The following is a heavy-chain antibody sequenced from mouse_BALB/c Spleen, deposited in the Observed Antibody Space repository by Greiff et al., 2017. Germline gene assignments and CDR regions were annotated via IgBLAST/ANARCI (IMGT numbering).Heavy chain of an antibody. CDR1: GYTFTSYW. V-gene: IGHV1S81*02. D-gene: IGHD2-4*01. CDR2: INPSNGRT. Sequence: QVQLKQPGAELVKPGASVKLSCKASGYTFTSYWMHWVKQRPGQGLEWIGEINPSNGRTNYNEKFKSKATLTVDKSSSTAYMQLSSLTSEDSAVYYCARDDYLAYWGQGTLVTVSA. J-gene: IGHJ3*01. CDR3: ARDDYLAY.